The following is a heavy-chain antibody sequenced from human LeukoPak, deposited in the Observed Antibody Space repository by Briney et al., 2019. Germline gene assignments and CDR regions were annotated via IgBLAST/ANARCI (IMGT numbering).Heavy chain of an antibody. V-gene: IGHV4-59*01. D-gene: IGHD2-2*01. CDR2: ISNTGTT. CDR1: GFTFSSYA. J-gene: IGHJ6*02. CDR3: ARDRLPSRYNGLDV. Sequence: SGGSLRLSCAASGFTFSSYAMSWIRQPPGKGLEWIGFISNTGTTNYNPSLKSRVTISVDTSKNHFSLRLASVTAADTAVYFCARDRLPSRYNGLDVWGQGTTVTVSS.